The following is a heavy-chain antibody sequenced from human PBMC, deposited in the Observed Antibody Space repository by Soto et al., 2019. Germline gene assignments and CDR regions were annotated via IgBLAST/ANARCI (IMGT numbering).Heavy chain of an antibody. J-gene: IGHJ4*02. CDR1: GGSISSGGYS. D-gene: IGHD3-22*01. CDR2: IYHSGST. Sequence: SETLSLTCAVSGGSISSGGYSWSWIRQPPGKGLEWIGYIYHSGSTYYNPSLKSRVTISVDRSKNQISLKLSSVTAADTAVYYCARERGDNYYDIWGQGTLVTVSS. CDR3: ARERGDNYYDI. V-gene: IGHV4-30-2*01.